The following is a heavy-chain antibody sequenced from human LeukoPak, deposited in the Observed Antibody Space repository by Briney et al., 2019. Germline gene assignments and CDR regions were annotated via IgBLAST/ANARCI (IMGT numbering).Heavy chain of an antibody. J-gene: IGHJ4*02. Sequence: SETLSLTCTVSGGSISNYYWSWIRQPPGKGLEWIGFIYTSGSSDHNPSLKSRVTISLDTSKNQFSLKLSSVTAADTAVYYCARHAGGISATGTRPFDYWGQGTLVTVSS. D-gene: IGHD6-13*01. V-gene: IGHV4-4*09. CDR2: IYTSGSS. CDR3: ARHAGGISATGTRPFDY. CDR1: GGSISNYY.